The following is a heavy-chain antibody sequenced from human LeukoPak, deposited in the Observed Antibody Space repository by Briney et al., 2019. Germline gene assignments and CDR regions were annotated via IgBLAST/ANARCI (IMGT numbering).Heavy chain of an antibody. V-gene: IGHV4-59*01. CDR2: SGSG. CDR1: TGSFSDYY. D-gene: IGHD3-10*01. Sequence: SETLSLTCTVFTGSFSDYYWTWIRQSPGKGLEWIGYSGSGDYNPSLESRVTISVDTSKRHFSLTLSSVTAADTAIYYCARTRRHYYGSGKNLTPWPAGFDVWGQGTTVIVS. J-gene: IGHJ6*02. CDR3: ARTRRHYYGSGKNLTPWPAGFDV.